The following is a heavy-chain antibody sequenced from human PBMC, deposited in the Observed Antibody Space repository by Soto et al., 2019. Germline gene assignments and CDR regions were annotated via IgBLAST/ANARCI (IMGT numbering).Heavy chain of an antibody. V-gene: IGHV1-18*01. J-gene: IGHJ4*02. CDR1: GYTFTSYG. CDR2: ISAYNGNT. Sequence: GASVKVSCKASGYTFTSYGISWVRQAPGQGLEWMGWISAYNGNTNYAQKLQGRVTMTTDTSTSTAYMKLSSVTAADTAVYYCARHPWNQLLSFIFVDYWGQGTLVTVSS. CDR3: ARHPWNQLLSFIFVDY. D-gene: IGHD2-2*01.